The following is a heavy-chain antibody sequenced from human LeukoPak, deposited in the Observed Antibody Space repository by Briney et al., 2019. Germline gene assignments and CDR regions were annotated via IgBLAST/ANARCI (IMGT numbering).Heavy chain of an antibody. D-gene: IGHD2-15*01. CDR3: ATDLGCSGGSCYSFDY. V-gene: IGHV1-24*01. CDR2: FDPEDGET. Sequence: ASVKVSCKASGYTFTGYYMHWVRQAPGKGLEWMGGFDPEDGETIYAQKFQGRVTMTEDTSTDIAYMELSSLRSEDTAVYYCATDLGCSGGSCYSFDYWGQGTLVTVSS. J-gene: IGHJ4*02. CDR1: GYTFTGYY.